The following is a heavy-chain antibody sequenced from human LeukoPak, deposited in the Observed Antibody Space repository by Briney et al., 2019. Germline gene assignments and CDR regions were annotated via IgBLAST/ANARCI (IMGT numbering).Heavy chain of an antibody. CDR2: IIPIFGTA. J-gene: IGHJ4*02. Sequence: SVKVSCKASGYTFTSYGISWVRQAPGQGLEWMGGIIPIFGTANYAQKFQGRVTITADESTSTAYMELSSLRSEDTAVYYCARVPHGYTSPFDYWSQGTLVTVSS. CDR3: ARVPHGYTSPFDY. D-gene: IGHD5-24*01. V-gene: IGHV1-69*13. CDR1: GYTFTSYG.